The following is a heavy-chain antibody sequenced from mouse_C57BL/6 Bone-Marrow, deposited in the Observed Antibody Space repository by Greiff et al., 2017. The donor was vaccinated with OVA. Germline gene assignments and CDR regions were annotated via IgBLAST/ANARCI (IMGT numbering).Heavy chain of an antibody. J-gene: IGHJ4*01. CDR3: ARSDSSGPQYYYAMDY. Sequence: QVQLQQPGTELVKPGASVKLSCKASGYTFTSYWMHWVKQRPGQGLEWIGNINPSNGGTNYNEKFKSKATLTVDKSSSTAYMQLSSLTSEDSAVYDCARSDSSGPQYYYAMDYWGQGTSVTVSS. CDR1: GYTFTSYW. D-gene: IGHD3-2*02. CDR2: INPSNGGT. V-gene: IGHV1-53*01.